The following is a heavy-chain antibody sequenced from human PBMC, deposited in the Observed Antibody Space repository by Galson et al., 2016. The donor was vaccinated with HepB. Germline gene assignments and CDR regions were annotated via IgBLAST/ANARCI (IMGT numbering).Heavy chain of an antibody. V-gene: IGHV3-21*01. Sequence: SLRLSCAASAFTFSRYSMSWVRQAPGKGLEWLSSISSSSDYIHYADSVKGRFTISRDNAKNSLYVHLSSLRVDDTAVYYCARAMGQYQLLPFAMNVWGQGTMVAVSS. D-gene: IGHD2-2*01. CDR2: ISSSSDYI. CDR3: ARAMGQYQLLPFAMNV. J-gene: IGHJ6*02. CDR1: AFTFSRYS.